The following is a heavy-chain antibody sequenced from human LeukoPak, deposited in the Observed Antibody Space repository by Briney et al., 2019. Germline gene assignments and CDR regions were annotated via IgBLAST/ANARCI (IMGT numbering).Heavy chain of an antibody. CDR1: GYTFTGYY. J-gene: IGHJ4*02. CDR2: INPNSGGK. CDR3: ARRSEIQPGNFDY. V-gene: IGHV1-2*02. D-gene: IGHD5-18*01. Sequence: ASVKVSCKASGYTFTGYYMHWVRQAPGQGLEWMGWINPNSGGKNYAQKFQGRVTMTRDTSISKAYMELSRLRSDDTAVYYCARRSEIQPGNFDYWGQGTLVTVSS.